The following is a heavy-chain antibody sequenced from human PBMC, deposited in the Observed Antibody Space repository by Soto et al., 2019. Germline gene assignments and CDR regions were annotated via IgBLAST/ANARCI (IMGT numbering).Heavy chain of an antibody. CDR3: ARLAPCSGGICSSRPLDF. CDR1: GYSFATYG. Sequence: QVQLQQSGAEVKKPGASLKVSCKASGYSFATYGISWVRQAPGQGLQWMGWITPNNGDTNYAQRLQGRLTMTTDTSTNTAYMELRSLRSDDTAVYFCARLAPCSGGICSSRPLDFWGQGTLVTVSS. D-gene: IGHD2-15*01. V-gene: IGHV1-18*01. J-gene: IGHJ4*02. CDR2: ITPNNGDT.